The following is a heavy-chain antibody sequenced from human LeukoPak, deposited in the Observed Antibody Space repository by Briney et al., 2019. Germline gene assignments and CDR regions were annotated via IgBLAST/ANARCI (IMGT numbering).Heavy chain of an antibody. V-gene: IGHV4-59*08. Sequence: SETLSLTCTVSGGSISSYYWSWIRQPPGKGLGWIGYIYYSGSTNYNPSLKSRVTISVDTSKNQFSLKLSSVTAADTAVYYCAGGAFRGVDPRYYYYGMDVWGQGTTVTVSS. CDR3: AGGAFRGVDPRYYYYGMDV. CDR2: IYYSGST. D-gene: IGHD3-10*01. J-gene: IGHJ6*02. CDR1: GGSISSYY.